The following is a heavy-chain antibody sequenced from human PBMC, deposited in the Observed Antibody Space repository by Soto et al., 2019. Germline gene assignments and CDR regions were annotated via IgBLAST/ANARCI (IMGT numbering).Heavy chain of an antibody. V-gene: IGHV4-59*08. J-gene: IGHJ4*02. Sequence: SETLSITCTVSAGSVSTYYWSWIRQSPGKGLEWIGYVYHTGSTNYNPSLKSRVTISIDTSKNQFSLKLTSVTAADTAVFYCARGSATAAYFDYWGRGTLVTVSS. CDR3: ARGSATAAYFDY. D-gene: IGHD2-21*02. CDR2: VYHTGST. CDR1: AGSVSTYY.